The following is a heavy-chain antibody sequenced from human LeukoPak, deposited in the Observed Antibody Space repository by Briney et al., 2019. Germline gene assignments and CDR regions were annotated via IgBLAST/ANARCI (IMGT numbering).Heavy chain of an antibody. CDR2: IYYSGST. Sequence: PSQTLSLTCTVSGGSISSGGYYWSWLRQHPGKGLEWIGYIYYSGSTYYNPSLKSRVTISVDTSKNQYSLKLSSVTAADTAVYYCARERTGEQLVVDPWGQGTLVTVSS. D-gene: IGHD6-13*01. V-gene: IGHV4-31*03. CDR3: ARERTGEQLVVDP. J-gene: IGHJ5*02. CDR1: GGSISSGGYY.